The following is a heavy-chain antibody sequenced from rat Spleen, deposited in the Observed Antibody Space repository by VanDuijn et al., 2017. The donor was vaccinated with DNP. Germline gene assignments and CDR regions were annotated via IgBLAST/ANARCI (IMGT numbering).Heavy chain of an antibody. CDR1: GFTFSDYN. V-gene: IGHV5-20*01. J-gene: IGHJ2*01. CDR2: ISYDGGIT. Sequence: EVQLVESGGGLVQPGRSLKLSCAASGFTFSDYNMAWVRQAPTKGLEWVAYISYDGGITYYRDSVKGRFTISRDNAEITLYLQMDSLRSEDTATYYCATAIPFDYWGQGVMVTVSS. D-gene: IGHD3-8*01. CDR3: ATAIPFDY.